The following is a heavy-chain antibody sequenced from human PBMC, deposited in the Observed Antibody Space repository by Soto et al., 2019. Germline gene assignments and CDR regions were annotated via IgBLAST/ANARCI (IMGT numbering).Heavy chain of an antibody. D-gene: IGHD3-3*01. CDR1: GGSISSGGYY. Sequence: SETLSLTCTVSGGSISSGGYYWSWIRQHPGKGLEWIGYIYYSGSTYYNPSLKSRVTISVDTSKNQFSLKLSSVTAADTAVYYCARGDTIVGVDTYYVDYWGQGTCVTVSS. J-gene: IGHJ4*02. CDR3: ARGDTIVGVDTYYVDY. V-gene: IGHV4-31*03. CDR2: IYYSGST.